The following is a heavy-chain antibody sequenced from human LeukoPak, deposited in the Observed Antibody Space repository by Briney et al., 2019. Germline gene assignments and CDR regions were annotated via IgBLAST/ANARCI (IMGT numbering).Heavy chain of an antibody. Sequence: GASVKVSCKASGNTFTNYAMNWVRQAPGQGLEWMGWINPNTGNPTYAQGFTGRFVFSLDTSVTTAYLQISSLKAEDTAVYYCARAYQPLGGLSFPDSWGQGTLVTVSS. CDR2: INPNTGNP. CDR1: GNTFTNYA. V-gene: IGHV7-4-1*02. CDR3: ARAYQPLGGLSFPDS. D-gene: IGHD3-16*02. J-gene: IGHJ5*01.